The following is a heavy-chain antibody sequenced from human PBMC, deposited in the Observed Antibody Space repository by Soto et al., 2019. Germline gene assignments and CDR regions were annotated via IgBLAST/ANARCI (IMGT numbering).Heavy chain of an antibody. D-gene: IGHD6-25*01. Sequence: GGSLRLSCAASGFTFSSYAMRWVRQAPGKGLEWVSAISGSGGSTYYADSVKGRFTISRDNSKNTLYLQMNSLRAEDTAVYYCASSGHGTYFAYSAQRTLVPVSS. CDR1: GFTFSSYA. J-gene: IGHJ4*02. CDR3: ASSGHGTYFAY. CDR2: ISGSGGST. V-gene: IGHV3-23*01.